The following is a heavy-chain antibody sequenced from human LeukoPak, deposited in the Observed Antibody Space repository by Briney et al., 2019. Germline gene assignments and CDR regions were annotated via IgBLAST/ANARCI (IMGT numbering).Heavy chain of an antibody. CDR1: GGSSSGYY. J-gene: IGHJ4*02. D-gene: IGHD3-10*01. CDR2: INHSGST. CDR3: ARAVGGDGSGSL. Sequence: SETLSLTCAVYGGSSSGYYWSWIRQPPGKGLEWIGEINHSGSTNYNPSLKSRVTMSVDMSTRQISLKLSSVTAADTAVYYCARAVGGDGSGSLWGPGTLVTVSS. V-gene: IGHV4-34*01.